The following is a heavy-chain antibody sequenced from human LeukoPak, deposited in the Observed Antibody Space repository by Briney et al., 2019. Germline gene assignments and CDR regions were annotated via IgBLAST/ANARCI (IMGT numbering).Heavy chain of an antibody. D-gene: IGHD3-3*01. V-gene: IGHV4-59*08. J-gene: IGHJ4*02. CDR2: IYYSGST. Sequence: SETLSLTCTVSGGSISPYYWSWIRQPPGKGLEWIGYIYYSGSTNYNPSLKSRVTISVDTSMNQFSLKLGSVTAADTAVYYCARLGIESGFPFDYWGQGSLVTVSS. CDR1: GGSISPYY. CDR3: ARLGIESGFPFDY.